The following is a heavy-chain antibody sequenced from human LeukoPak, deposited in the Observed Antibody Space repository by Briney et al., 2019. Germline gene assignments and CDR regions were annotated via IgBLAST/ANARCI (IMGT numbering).Heavy chain of an antibody. CDR1: GYSISSGYY. CDR2: ISGSGGST. D-gene: IGHD6-19*01. V-gene: IGHV3-23*01. J-gene: IGHJ4*02. Sequence: ETLSLTCTVSGYSISSGYYWGWIRQPPGKGLEWVSAISGSGGSTYYADSVKGRFTISRDNSKNTLYLQMNSLRAEDTAVYYCAKGGYSSGWGLAYFDYWGQGTLVTVSS. CDR3: AKGGYSSGWGLAYFDY.